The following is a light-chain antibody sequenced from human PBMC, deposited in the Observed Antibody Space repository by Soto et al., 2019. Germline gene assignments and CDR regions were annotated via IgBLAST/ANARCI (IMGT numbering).Light chain of an antibody. J-gene: IGLJ2*01. Sequence: QSVLTQPPSASGTPGQRVTISCSGSSSNIGSNYVYWYQQLPGTAPKLLIYRNNQRPSGVPDRFSGSKSGTSASLALSGLRSEDEADYYCAAWDESLSGPVFGGGTKLTVL. CDR3: AAWDESLSGPV. V-gene: IGLV1-47*01. CDR1: SSNIGSNY. CDR2: RNN.